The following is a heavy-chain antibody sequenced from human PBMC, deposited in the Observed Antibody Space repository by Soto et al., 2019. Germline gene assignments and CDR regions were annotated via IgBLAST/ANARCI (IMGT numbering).Heavy chain of an antibody. J-gene: IGHJ4*02. CDR3: ARIAAAGTNFDH. V-gene: IGHV4-39*07. CDR2: IHYSGST. D-gene: IGHD6-13*01. CDR1: GGSISIGTDY. Sequence: SETLSLTCDVSGGSISIGTDYWGWIRQPPGKGLEWIGNIHYSGSTNYNPSLKSRLSISVDTSKNQFSLKLSSVTAADTAVYYCARIAAAGTNFDHWGQGTLVTVSS.